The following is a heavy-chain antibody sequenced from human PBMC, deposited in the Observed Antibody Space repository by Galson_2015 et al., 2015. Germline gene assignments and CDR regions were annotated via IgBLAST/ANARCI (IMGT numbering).Heavy chain of an antibody. D-gene: IGHD5-12*01. CDR2: IKSKTEGGIT. CDR3: TAELSGYDTRD. J-gene: IGHJ4*02. V-gene: IGHV3-15*01. CDR1: GFTFSNAW. Sequence: SLRLSCAASGFTFSNAWMSWVRQAPGKGLEWVGRIKSKTEGGITEYAAPVKGRFTISRDDPKKTLFLQMNSLKTEDTAVYYCTAELSGYDTRDWGQGTLVTVSS.